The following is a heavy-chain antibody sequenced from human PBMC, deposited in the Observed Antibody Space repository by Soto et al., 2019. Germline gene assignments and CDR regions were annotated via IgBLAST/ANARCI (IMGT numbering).Heavy chain of an antibody. CDR2: IYYSGST. CDR1: GGSISSGDYY. CDR3: ARVDGDYLWYFDL. J-gene: IGHJ2*01. Sequence: QVQLQESGPGLVKPSQTLSITCTVSGGSISSGDYYWSWIRQPPGKGLEWIGYIYYSGSTYYNPSLKSRVTISVDTSKNQFSLKLSSVTAADTAVYYCARVDGDYLWYFDLWGRGTLVTVSS. V-gene: IGHV4-30-4*01. D-gene: IGHD4-17*01.